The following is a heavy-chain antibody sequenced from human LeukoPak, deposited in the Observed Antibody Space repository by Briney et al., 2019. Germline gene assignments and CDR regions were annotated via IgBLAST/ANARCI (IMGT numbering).Heavy chain of an antibody. CDR3: ARQGRVGSDY. Sequence: PGGSLRLSCAASGFTFDDYGMNWVRQAPGKGLEWVSGINWNGGSKGYADSVKGRFTISRDNAKNPLYLQMNSLRAEDTAVYHCARQGRVGSDYWGQGTLVTVSS. D-gene: IGHD2-15*01. J-gene: IGHJ4*02. CDR2: INWNGGSK. CDR1: GFTFDDYG. V-gene: IGHV3-20*01.